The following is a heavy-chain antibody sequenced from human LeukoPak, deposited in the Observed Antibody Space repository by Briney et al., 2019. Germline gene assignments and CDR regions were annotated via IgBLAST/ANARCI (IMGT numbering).Heavy chain of an antibody. CDR2: INPNSGGT. CDR1: GYTFTGYY. D-gene: IGHD3-22*01. J-gene: IGHJ4*02. CDR3: ARATLGDYYDSSGYYFDY. V-gene: IGHV1-2*02. Sequence: ASVKVSCKASGYTFTGYYMHWVRQAPGQGLGWMGWINPNSGGTNYAQKFQGRVTMTRDTSISTAYMELSRLRSDDTAVYYCARATLGDYYDSSGYYFDYWGQGTLVTVSS.